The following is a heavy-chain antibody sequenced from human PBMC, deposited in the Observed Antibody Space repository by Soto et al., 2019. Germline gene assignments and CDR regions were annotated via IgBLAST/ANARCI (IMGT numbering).Heavy chain of an antibody. V-gene: IGHV1-18*01. D-gene: IGHD2-15*01. CDR2: MSIYNENT. CDR1: GYSFTRYG. J-gene: IGHJ6*02. Sequence: GSGKVSCKACGYSFTRYGISLVRQAPGQGLEWMGRMSIYNENTNYAQKFQGRVTMTRDTFTSTVYMELRSLTSDDTALYYCAREGYCSSGSCALYSHEFFGMDLWGQGTAVTV. CDR3: AREGYCSSGSCALYSHEFFGMDL.